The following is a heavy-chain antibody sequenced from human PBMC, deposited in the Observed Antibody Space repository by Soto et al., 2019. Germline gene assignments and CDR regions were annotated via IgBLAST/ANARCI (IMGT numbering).Heavy chain of an antibody. Sequence: QVQLVQSGAEVKKPGSSVKVSCKASGGTFSSHVFNWVRQAPGQGLEWMGGIMPIIGTANYAQKFQGRVTMTAEESTSTAYMELSSLRSEDTAVYYCARDLEFRDGNISHLDYWGQGTLVTVSS. CDR3: ARDLEFRDGNISHLDY. J-gene: IGHJ4*02. CDR2: IMPIIGTA. V-gene: IGHV1-69*01. CDR1: GGTFSSHV. D-gene: IGHD3-10*01.